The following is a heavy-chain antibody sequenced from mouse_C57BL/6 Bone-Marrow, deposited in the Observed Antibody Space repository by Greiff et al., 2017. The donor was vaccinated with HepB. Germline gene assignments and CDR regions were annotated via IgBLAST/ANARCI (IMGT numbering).Heavy chain of an antibody. Sequence: VQLQQPGAELVRPGTSVKLSCKASGYTFTSYWMHWVKQRPGQGLEWIGVIDPSDSYTNYNQKFKGKATLTVDTSSSTAYMQLSSLTSEDSAVYYCASRGYYGSGNDYWGQGTTLTVSS. CDR2: IDPSDSYT. J-gene: IGHJ2*01. CDR1: GYTFTSYW. CDR3: ASRGYYGSGNDY. V-gene: IGHV1-59*01. D-gene: IGHD1-1*01.